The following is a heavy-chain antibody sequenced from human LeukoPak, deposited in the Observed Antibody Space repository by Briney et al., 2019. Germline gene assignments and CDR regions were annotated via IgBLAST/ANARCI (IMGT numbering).Heavy chain of an antibody. V-gene: IGHV3-23*01. CDR1: GFTFSSYA. D-gene: IGHD2-2*02. CDR2: ISGSGGST. J-gene: IGHJ4*02. CDR3: AFKNIVVVPAAIRGGYFDY. Sequence: GGSLRLSCAASGFTFSSYAMSWVRQAPGKGLEWVSAISGSGGSTYYADSVKGRFTISRDNSKNTLYLQMNSLRAEDTAVYYCAFKNIVVVPAAIRGGYFDYWGQGTLVTVSS.